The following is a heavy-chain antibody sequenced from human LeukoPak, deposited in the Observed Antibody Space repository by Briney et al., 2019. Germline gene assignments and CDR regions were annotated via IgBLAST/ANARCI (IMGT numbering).Heavy chain of an antibody. CDR1: GFTFSNAW. CDR2: IKSKTDVGTT. D-gene: IGHD6-19*01. Sequence: PGGSLRLSCAASGFTFSNAWMSWVRQAPGKGLEWVGRIKSKTDVGTTDYAAPVKGRFTISRDDSKNTLYLQMNSLKTEDTAVYYCTTVRQWLYFDYWGQGTLVTVSS. V-gene: IGHV3-15*01. CDR3: TTVRQWLYFDY. J-gene: IGHJ4*02.